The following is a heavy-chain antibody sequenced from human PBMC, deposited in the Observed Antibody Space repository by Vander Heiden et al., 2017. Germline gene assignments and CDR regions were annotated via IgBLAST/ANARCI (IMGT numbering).Heavy chain of an antibody. CDR2: INSDGTST. Sequence: EVQLVESVGGLVQPGGTRRLSCAASGCSFSAYRMHWVRQVPGKGLVWVSRINSDGTSTTYADSVKGRFTISRDNAKKTLYLQMNSLRAEDTALYYCTRDSSGWTDFDYWGQGTLVTVSS. CDR3: TRDSSGWTDFDY. J-gene: IGHJ4*02. V-gene: IGHV3-74*01. CDR1: GCSFSAYR. D-gene: IGHD6-19*01.